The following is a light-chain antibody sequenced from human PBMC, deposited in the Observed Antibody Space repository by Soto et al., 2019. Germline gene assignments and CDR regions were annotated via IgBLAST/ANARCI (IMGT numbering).Light chain of an antibody. CDR2: DVT. J-gene: IGLJ1*01. CDR3: SSYTSSSSYV. V-gene: IGLV2-14*01. CDR1: SSDVGGYNC. Sequence: QSVLTQPASVSGSPGQSITLLCTGTSSDVGGYNCASWYQQHPGKAPKLMIHDVTNRPSGVSNRFSGSKSGNTASLTISGLQAEDEADYYCSSYTSSSSYVFGTGTKVTVL.